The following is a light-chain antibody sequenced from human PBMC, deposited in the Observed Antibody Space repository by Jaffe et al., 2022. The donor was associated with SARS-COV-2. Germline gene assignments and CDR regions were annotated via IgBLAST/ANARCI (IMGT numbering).Light chain of an antibody. Sequence: QAGLTQPPSVSKGLRQTATLTCTGNSNNVGDLGAAWLQQHQGHPPKLLSYRNNNRPSGISERLSASRSGNTVSLTITGLQPEDEADYYCSAWDSSLSAWVFGGGTKLTVL. CDR1: SNNVGDLG. CDR2: RNN. CDR3: SAWDSSLSAWV. V-gene: IGLV10-54*01. J-gene: IGLJ3*02.